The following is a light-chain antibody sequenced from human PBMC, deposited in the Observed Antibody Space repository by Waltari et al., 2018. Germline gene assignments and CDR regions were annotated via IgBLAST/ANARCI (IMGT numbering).Light chain of an antibody. Sequence: QSPSSLSASVGDRVTITCRASQSISSYLNWYQQKPGKAPKLLIYAASSLQSGVPSRFSGSGSGTDFTLTISSLQPEDFATYYCQQSYSTLITFGQGTRLEIK. J-gene: IGKJ5*01. CDR2: AAS. CDR1: QSISSY. V-gene: IGKV1-39*01. CDR3: QQSYSTLIT.